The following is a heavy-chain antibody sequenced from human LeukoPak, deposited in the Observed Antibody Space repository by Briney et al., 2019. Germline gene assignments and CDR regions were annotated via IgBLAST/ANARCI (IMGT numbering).Heavy chain of an antibody. CDR3: ARDASSGWYVFDY. CDR2: IYHSGST. V-gene: IGHV4-38-2*02. J-gene: IGHJ4*02. D-gene: IGHD6-19*01. CDR1: GYSISSGYY. Sequence: SETLSLTCIVSGYSISSGYYWGWIRQPPGKGLEWIGIIYHSGSTYYNPSLKSRVTISVDTSKNQFSLKLSSVTAADTAVYYCARDASSGWYVFDYWGQGTLVTVSS.